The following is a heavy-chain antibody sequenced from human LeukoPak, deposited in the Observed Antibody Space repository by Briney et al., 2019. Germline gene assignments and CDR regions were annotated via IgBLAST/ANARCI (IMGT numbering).Heavy chain of an antibody. CDR2: IYYSGST. J-gene: IGHJ4*02. CDR1: GGSNSSYY. V-gene: IGHV4-59*08. CDR3: ARGPYCSSTSCKGSFDY. D-gene: IGHD2-2*01. Sequence: SETLSLTCTVSGGSNSSYYWSWVRQPPGKGLEWIGYIYYSGSTNYNPSLKSRVTISVDTSKNQFSLKLSSVTAADTTVYYCARGPYCSSTSCKGSFDYWGQGTLVTVSS.